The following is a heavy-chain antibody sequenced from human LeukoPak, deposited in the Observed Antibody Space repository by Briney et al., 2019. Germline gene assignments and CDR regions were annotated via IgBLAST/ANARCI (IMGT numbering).Heavy chain of an antibody. V-gene: IGHV3-74*01. D-gene: IGHD2-2*01. CDR1: GNYW. Sequence: GGSLRLSCAASGNYWMHWVRQAPGKGLVWVSHINSDGSWTSYADSVKGRFVISKDNAKNTVYLQMNNLRAEDTAVYYCVSFYETYWGRGTLVTVSS. CDR3: VSFYETY. J-gene: IGHJ4*02. CDR2: INSDGSWT.